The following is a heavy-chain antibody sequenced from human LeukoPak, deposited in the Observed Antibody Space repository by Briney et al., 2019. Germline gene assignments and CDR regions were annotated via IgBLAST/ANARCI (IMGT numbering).Heavy chain of an antibody. CDR3: ARDGGIVGAANPYFDY. CDR1: GYSISSDYY. J-gene: IGHJ4*02. Sequence: SETLSLTCTVSGYSISSDYYWGWIRQPPGKGLEWIGSMYHSGSTYYNPSLKSRVTISVDTSKNHFSLKLSSVTASDTALYHCARDGGIVGAANPYFDYWGQGTLVTVS. CDR2: MYHSGST. V-gene: IGHV4-38-2*02. D-gene: IGHD1-26*01.